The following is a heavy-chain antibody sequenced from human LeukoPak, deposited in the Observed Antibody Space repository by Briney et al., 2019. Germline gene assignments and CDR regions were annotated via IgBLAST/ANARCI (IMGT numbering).Heavy chain of an antibody. CDR1: GFTFDDYA. Sequence: PGRSLRLSCAASGFTFDDYAMHWVRQAPGKGLEWVSGISWNSGSIGYADSVKGRFTISRDNAKNSLFLQMNSLRAEDTALYYCARAPGVNYYYYMDVWGKGTTVTVSS. CDR3: ARAPGVNYYYYMDV. CDR2: ISWNSGSI. D-gene: IGHD2-8*01. V-gene: IGHV3-9*01. J-gene: IGHJ6*03.